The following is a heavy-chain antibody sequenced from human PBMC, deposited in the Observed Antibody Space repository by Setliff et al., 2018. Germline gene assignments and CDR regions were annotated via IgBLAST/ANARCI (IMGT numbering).Heavy chain of an antibody. CDR1: GYRFSNYG. D-gene: IGHD3-22*01. CDR3: AREGVDSRSSTDYRYYMDV. J-gene: IGHJ6*03. CDR2: ISAHNDNT. V-gene: IGHV1-18*01. Sequence: ASVKVSCKASGYRFSNYGINWVRQAPGQGLEWVGWISAHNDNTNFAQKFQGRVTLTTDTSTTTAYMELSSLRSDDTAVYYCAREGVDSRSSTDYRYYMDVWGKGTTVTVSS.